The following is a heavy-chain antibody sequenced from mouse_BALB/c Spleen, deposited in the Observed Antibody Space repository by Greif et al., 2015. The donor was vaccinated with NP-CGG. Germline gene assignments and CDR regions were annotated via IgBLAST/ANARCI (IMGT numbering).Heavy chain of an antibody. V-gene: IGHV1-87*01. Sequence: QVQLQQSGAELARPGASVKLSCKASGYTFTSYWMQWVKQRPGQGLEWIGAIYPGDGDTRYTQKSKGKATLTADKSSSTAYMQLSSLASEDSAVYYCAREDRGGLDYWGQGTTLTVSS. J-gene: IGHJ2*01. CDR3: AREDRGGLDY. CDR2: IYPGDGDT. CDR1: GYTFTSYW.